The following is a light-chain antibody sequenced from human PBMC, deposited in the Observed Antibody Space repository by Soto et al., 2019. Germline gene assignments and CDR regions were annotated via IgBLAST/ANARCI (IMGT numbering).Light chain of an antibody. CDR1: SGHSTYA. J-gene: IGLJ3*02. CDR3: ETWGSNTWV. V-gene: IGLV4-69*01. CDR2: INSDGSH. Sequence: QSVLTQSPSASASLGASVKLTCTLSSGHSTYAIAWHQQQPEKGPRYLMEINSDGSHNKGDGIPDRFSGSSSGTERYLTISSLQSEDEADYYCETWGSNTWVFGGGTKLTVL.